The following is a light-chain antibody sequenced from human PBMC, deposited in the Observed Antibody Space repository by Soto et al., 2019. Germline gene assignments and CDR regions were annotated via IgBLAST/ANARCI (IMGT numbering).Light chain of an antibody. CDR1: QSVSSN. V-gene: IGKV3-20*01. J-gene: IGKJ2*01. CDR3: RQYGNSPWMYT. CDR2: GAS. Sequence: EIVMTQSPATLSVSPGERATLSCRASQSVSSNLAWYQQKPGQAPRLLIYGASTRATGIPDRFSGSGSGTDFTLTITKLEPEDCGMYYCRQYGNSPWMYTFGRGTKVEIK.